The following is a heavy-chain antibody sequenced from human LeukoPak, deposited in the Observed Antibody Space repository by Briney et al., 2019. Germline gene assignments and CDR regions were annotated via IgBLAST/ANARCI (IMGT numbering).Heavy chain of an antibody. J-gene: IGHJ4*02. D-gene: IGHD6-13*01. Sequence: GGSLRLSCAASGFTFSSYWMLWVRQAPGKGLAWVSCIKSDGSSTTYADSVKGRFTISRDNAKNTLHLQMNSLRAEDTAVYYCARDSSSWYYDYWGQGTLVTVSS. CDR1: GFTFSSYW. CDR3: ARDSSSWYYDY. CDR2: IKSDGSST. V-gene: IGHV3-74*03.